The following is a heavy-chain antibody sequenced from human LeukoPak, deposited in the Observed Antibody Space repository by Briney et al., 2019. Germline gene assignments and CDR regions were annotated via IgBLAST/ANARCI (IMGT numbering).Heavy chain of an antibody. CDR2: ISSSSSYI. CDR3: ARDLQEGATTSDAFDI. D-gene: IGHD1-26*01. CDR1: GFTFSSYS. Sequence: AGGSLRLSCAASGFTFSSYSMNWVRQAPGKGLEWVSSISSSSSYIYYADSVKGRFTISRDNAKNSLYLQMNSLRAEDTAVYYCARDLQEGATTSDAFDIWGQGTMVTVSS. J-gene: IGHJ3*02. V-gene: IGHV3-21*04.